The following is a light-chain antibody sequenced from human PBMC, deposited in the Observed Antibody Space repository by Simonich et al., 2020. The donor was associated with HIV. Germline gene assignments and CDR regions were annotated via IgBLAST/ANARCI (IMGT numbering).Light chain of an antibody. CDR3: MQGTHWPFT. CDR1: QSLVHSDGNTS. Sequence: DVVMTQSPLSLPVTLGQPASISCRSSQSLVHSDGNTSLNWFQQGPGQSPRRLFYKVSNRDSGVPDRFSGSGSGTDFTLKISRVEAEDVGIYYCMQGTHWPFTFGPGTKVDIK. CDR2: KVS. V-gene: IGKV2-30*02. J-gene: IGKJ3*01.